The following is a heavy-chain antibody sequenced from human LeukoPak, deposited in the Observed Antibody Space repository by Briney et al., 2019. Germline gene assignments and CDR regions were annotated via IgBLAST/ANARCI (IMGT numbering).Heavy chain of an antibody. CDR1: GFTFSSYG. V-gene: IGHV3-30*02. Sequence: PGGSLRLSCAASGFTFSSYGMHRVRRAPGKGLEWVAFIRYDGSNKYYADSMKGRFTISRDNSKNTLYLQMNSLRAEDTAVYYCAKGPAKLAAAGYYFDYWGQGTLVTVSS. CDR2: IRYDGSNK. D-gene: IGHD6-13*01. CDR3: AKGPAKLAAAGYYFDY. J-gene: IGHJ4*02.